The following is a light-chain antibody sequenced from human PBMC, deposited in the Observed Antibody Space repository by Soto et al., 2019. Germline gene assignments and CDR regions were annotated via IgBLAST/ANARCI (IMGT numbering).Light chain of an antibody. J-gene: IGLJ2*01. Sequence: QSVRTQSSSASASLGSSVKGTCTLSSGHSSYIIAWHQQQPGKAPRYLMKLEGSGSYNKGSGVPDRFSGSSSGADRYLTISNLQFEDEADYYCETWDINTHVVFGGATKLTVL. CDR3: ETWDINTHVV. CDR1: SGHSSYI. V-gene: IGLV4-60*02. CDR2: LEGSGSY.